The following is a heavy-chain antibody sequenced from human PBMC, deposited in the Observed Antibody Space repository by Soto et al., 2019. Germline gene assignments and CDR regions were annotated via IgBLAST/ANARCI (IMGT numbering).Heavy chain of an antibody. V-gene: IGHV4-4*07. CDR3: ARDVSPVVFDI. Sequence: SETLSLTCIVSGVSIPNYNWSWIRQPAGTGLEWMGRIYSSGSTNYNPSLKSRVTISADTSKNQFYLKLSSLTAAVTAVYYCARDVSPVVFDIWGKGTMVT. CDR1: GVSIPNYN. D-gene: IGHD3-16*02. J-gene: IGHJ3*02. CDR2: IYSSGST.